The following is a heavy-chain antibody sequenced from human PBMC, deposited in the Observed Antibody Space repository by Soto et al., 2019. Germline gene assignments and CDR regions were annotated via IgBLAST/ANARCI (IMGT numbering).Heavy chain of an antibody. Sequence: SQTMRLPCVVCAGPSIGHCCSRIRQPQKKVLSWIGESNHSGSTNYNPSLKSRVTISVDTSKNQFSLKLSSVTAADTAVYYCAISSGNDFCSGYRWAFDIWGEGTMVTVSS. J-gene: IGHJ3*02. V-gene: IGHV4-34*01. CDR3: AISSGNDFCSGYRWAFDI. CDR1: AGPSIGHC. D-gene: IGHD3-3*01. CDR2: SNHSGST.